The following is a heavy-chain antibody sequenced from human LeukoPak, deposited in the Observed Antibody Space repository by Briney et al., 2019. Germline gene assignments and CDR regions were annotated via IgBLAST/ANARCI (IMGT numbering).Heavy chain of an antibody. D-gene: IGHD5-12*01. J-gene: IGHJ5*02. V-gene: IGHV7-4-1*02. CDR2: INTNTGNP. CDR3: ARTSTDKYSGYNDL. CDR1: GYTFTSYA. Sequence: ASVKVSCKASGYTFTSYAMNWVRQAPGQGLEWMGWINTNTGNPTYAQGFTGRFVFSLDTSVSTAYLQISSLKAEDTAVYYCARTSTDKYSGYNDLWGQGTLVTVSS.